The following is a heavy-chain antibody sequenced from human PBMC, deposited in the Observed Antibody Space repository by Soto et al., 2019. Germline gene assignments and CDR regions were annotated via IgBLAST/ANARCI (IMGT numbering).Heavy chain of an antibody. J-gene: IGHJ6*02. Sequence: EVQLVESGGGLVQPGGSLRLSCAASGFTFSSYWMHWVRQAPGKGLVWVSRINSDGSSTSYADSVKGRFTISRDNAKNTLYLQMNSLRAEDTAVYYCASASGWGENIVAKIYYSYGMDVWGQGTTVTVSS. V-gene: IGHV3-74*01. D-gene: IGHD5-12*01. CDR1: GFTFSSYW. CDR2: INSDGSST. CDR3: ASASGWGENIVAKIYYSYGMDV.